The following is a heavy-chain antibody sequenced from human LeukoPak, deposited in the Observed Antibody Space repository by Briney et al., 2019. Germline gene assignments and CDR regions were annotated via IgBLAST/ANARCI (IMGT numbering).Heavy chain of an antibody. D-gene: IGHD6-13*01. CDR2: IRYDGSNK. V-gene: IGHV3-30*02. Sequence: GGSLRLSCAASGFTFSSYGMHWVRQAPGKGLEWVAFIRYDGSNKYYADSVKGRFTISRDNSKNTLHLQMNSLRAEDTAVYYCAKGSVYSSSWLYYFDYWGQGTLVTVSS. CDR1: GFTFSSYG. J-gene: IGHJ4*02. CDR3: AKGSVYSSSWLYYFDY.